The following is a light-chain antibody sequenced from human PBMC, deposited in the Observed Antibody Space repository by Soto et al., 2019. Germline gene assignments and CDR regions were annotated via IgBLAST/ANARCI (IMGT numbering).Light chain of an antibody. CDR2: DVS. J-gene: IGKJ1*01. CDR1: EDIYNY. V-gene: IGKV1-39*01. CDR3: QQSYSTLPWT. Sequence: DIQMTQSPPSPSVSVGDRVTITCQASEDIYNYLHWFQQKPGKAPQLLIFDVSNLQTGVPSRFSGGGSGTDFALTISSLQPEDFATYYCQQSYSTLPWTFGQGTKVDIK.